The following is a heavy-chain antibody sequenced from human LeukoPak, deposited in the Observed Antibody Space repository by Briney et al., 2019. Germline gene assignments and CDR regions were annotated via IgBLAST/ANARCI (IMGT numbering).Heavy chain of an antibody. CDR3: AKAKAIFGSPNYYYMDV. CDR2: IRYDGSNK. V-gene: IGHV3-30*02. D-gene: IGHD3-3*01. CDR1: GFTFSSYG. Sequence: PGGSLRLSCAASGFTFSSYGMHWVRQAPGKGLEWVAFIRYDGSNKYYADSVKGRFTISRDNSKNTLYLQMNSLRAEDTAVYYCAKAKAIFGSPNYYYMDVWGKGTTVTVSS. J-gene: IGHJ6*03.